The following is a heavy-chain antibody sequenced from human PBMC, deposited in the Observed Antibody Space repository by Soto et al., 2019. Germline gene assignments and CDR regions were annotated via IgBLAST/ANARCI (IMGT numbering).Heavy chain of an antibody. CDR3: PKSGSGWLAAY. D-gene: IGHD6-19*01. CDR2: ISYDGRNE. V-gene: IGHV3-30*18. J-gene: IGHJ4*02. Sequence: QVQLVESGGGVVQPGGSLRLSCAASGFIFSSYAMHWVRQAPGKGLEWVAVISYDGRNEYYTDSVKGRFTISRDNSKITLYLQRNSLRPEDAAVYYCPKSGSGWLAAYWGQGTLVTVSS. CDR1: GFIFSSYA.